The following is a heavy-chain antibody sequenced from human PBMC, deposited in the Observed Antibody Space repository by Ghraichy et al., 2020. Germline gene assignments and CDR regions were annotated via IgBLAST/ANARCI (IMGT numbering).Heavy chain of an antibody. J-gene: IGHJ6*02. CDR1: GFTFSSYW. CDR2: IKQDGSEK. CDR3: ARGAVEWLFSPYYYGMDV. Sequence: GESLNISCAASGFTFSSYWMSWVRQAPGKGLEWVANIKQDGSEKYYVDSVKGRFTISRDNAKNSLYLQMNSLRAEDTAVYYCARGAVEWLFSPYYYGMDVWGQGTTVTVSS. V-gene: IGHV3-7*03. D-gene: IGHD3-3*01.